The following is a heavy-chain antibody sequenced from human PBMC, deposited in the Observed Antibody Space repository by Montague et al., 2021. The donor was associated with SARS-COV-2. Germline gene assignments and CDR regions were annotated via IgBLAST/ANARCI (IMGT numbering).Heavy chain of an antibody. CDR1: GGSITGYY. CDR3: VRDHAYGGTQGAYDI. D-gene: IGHD4-17*01. CDR2: IYDGGDA. Sequence: SETLSLTCTVSGGSITGYYWSWLRRPAGKALEWIAHIYDGGDANYNPSLESRVTISTDTSKNQLSLKVNSVTAADTAVYYCVRDHAYGGTQGAYDIWGQGTVVTVSS. J-gene: IGHJ3*02. V-gene: IGHV4-59*01.